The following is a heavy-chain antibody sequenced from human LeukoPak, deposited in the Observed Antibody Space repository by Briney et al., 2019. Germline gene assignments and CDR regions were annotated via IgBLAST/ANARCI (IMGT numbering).Heavy chain of an antibody. D-gene: IGHD5-18*01. V-gene: IGHV3-30-3*01. CDR2: ISYDGSNK. J-gene: IGHJ4*02. CDR3: ARGSYGYVPL. Sequence: GGSLRLSCAASGFTFSSYAMHWVRQAPGKGLEWVAVISYDGSNKYYADSVKGRFTISRDNSKNTLYLQMNSLRAEDTAVYYCARGSYGYVPLWGQGTLVTVSS. CDR1: GFTFSSYA.